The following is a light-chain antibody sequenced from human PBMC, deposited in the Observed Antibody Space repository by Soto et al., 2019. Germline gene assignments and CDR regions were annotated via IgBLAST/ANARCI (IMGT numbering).Light chain of an antibody. J-gene: IGKJ1*01. V-gene: IGKV3-11*01. CDR3: QQHSHWPPWT. CDR2: GAS. Sequence: LLTQSPATLSLSQGELATLXXRGSEHVRTFVDWYHQNPGQATRPVXYGASNRATDIPARFSGSGSWTDFTLTISNLEPEDFAVYYCQQHSHWPPWTFGQGTKVDI. CDR1: EHVRTF.